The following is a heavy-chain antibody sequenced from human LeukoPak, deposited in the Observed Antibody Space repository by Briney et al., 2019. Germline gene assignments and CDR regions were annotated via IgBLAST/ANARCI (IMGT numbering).Heavy chain of an antibody. CDR3: AKADVRVEMATIAVAFDI. J-gene: IGHJ3*02. Sequence: GGSLRLSCAASGFTFSSYWMSWVRQAPGKGLEWVANIKKDGSEKYYVDSVKGRFTISRDNSKNTLYLQMNSLRAEDTAVYYCAKADVRVEMATIAVAFDIWGQGTMVTVSS. V-gene: IGHV3-7*03. CDR1: GFTFSSYW. CDR2: IKKDGSEK. D-gene: IGHD5-24*01.